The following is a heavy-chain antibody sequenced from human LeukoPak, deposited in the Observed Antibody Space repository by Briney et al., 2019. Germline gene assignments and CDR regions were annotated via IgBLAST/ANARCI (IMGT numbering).Heavy chain of an antibody. J-gene: IGHJ4*02. CDR2: ISGSGGST. CDR3: AKNGPYSGYYSDYFDY. CDR1: GFTFSSYA. Sequence: GGSLRHSCAASGFTFSSYAMSWVRQAPGKGLEWVSAISGSGGSTYYADSVKGRFTISRDNSKNTLYLQMNSLRAEDTAVYYCAKNGPYSGYYSDYFDYWGPGTLVTVSS. V-gene: IGHV3-23*01. D-gene: IGHD3-22*01.